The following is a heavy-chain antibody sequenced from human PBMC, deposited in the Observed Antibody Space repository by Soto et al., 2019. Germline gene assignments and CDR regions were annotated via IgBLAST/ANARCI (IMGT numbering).Heavy chain of an antibody. V-gene: IGHV4-30-4*01. CDR1: GGAISTGDYY. D-gene: IGHD3-22*01. CDR3: ARGSEGDDYDSKLGFDY. J-gene: IGHJ4*02. CDR2: IYYTGST. Sequence: QVQLQESGPGLVKPSQTLSLTCSVSGGAISTGDYYWSWIRQPPGKGLEWIGYIYYTGSTYYNPSLKSRVIISIDTSKNQFSVNLTSVTAADTAIYYCARGSEGDDYDSKLGFDYWGQGILVTVSS.